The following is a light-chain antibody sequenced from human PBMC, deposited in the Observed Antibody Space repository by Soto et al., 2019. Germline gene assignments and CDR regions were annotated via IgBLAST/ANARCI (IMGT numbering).Light chain of an antibody. CDR2: RNN. J-gene: IGLJ2*01. CDR3: AAWDDSLSVVV. CDR1: SSNIGSNY. V-gene: IGLV1-47*01. Sequence: QAVVTQPPSASGTPGQRVTISCSGSSSNIGSNYVYWYQQLPGTAPKLLIYRNNQRPSGVPDRFSGSKSGTSASLAISGVRSEDEADYYCAAWDDSLSVVVFGGGTKLTVL.